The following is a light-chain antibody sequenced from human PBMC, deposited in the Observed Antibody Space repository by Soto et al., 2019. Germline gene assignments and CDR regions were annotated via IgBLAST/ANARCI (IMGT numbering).Light chain of an antibody. CDR2: YAS. CDR3: QQLDTYSPA. Sequence: DIQLTQSPSTLSASVGDRVTITCRASHTINTWLAWYQHKPGKAPKLLIYYASSLESGVPSRFNGSGSGTEFALTIISLQPDDFATYYCQQLDTYSPAFGQGTKV. J-gene: IGKJ1*01. V-gene: IGKV1-5*01. CDR1: HTINTW.